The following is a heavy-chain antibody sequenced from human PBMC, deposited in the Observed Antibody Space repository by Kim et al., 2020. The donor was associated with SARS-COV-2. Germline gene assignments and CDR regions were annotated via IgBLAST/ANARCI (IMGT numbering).Heavy chain of an antibody. D-gene: IGHD3-9*01. Sequence: ASVKVSCKASGYTFTSYAMNWVRQAPGQGLEWMGWINTNTGNPTYAQGFTGRFVFSLDTSVSTAYLQISSLKAEDTAVYYCAIPLLRYFDWLSGDAFDIWGQGTMVTVSS. CDR3: AIPLLRYFDWLSGDAFDI. J-gene: IGHJ3*02. V-gene: IGHV7-4-1*02. CDR1: GYTFTSYA. CDR2: INTNTGNP.